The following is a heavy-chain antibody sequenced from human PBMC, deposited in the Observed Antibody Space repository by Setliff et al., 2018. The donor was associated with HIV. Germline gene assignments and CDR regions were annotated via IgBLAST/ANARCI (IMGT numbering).Heavy chain of an antibody. J-gene: IGHJ1*01. CDR1: GFTFSKYA. CDR2: IRSQAFGATT. CDR3: TRHNTGWYPEYFQH. Sequence: GGSLRLSCAASGFTFSKYAMNWVRQAPGKGLEWVGFIRSQAFGATTEYAASVKGRFTISRDDSKSIAYLQMNSLKTEDTAVYFCTRHNTGWYPEYFQHWGQGTLVTVSS. D-gene: IGHD2-15*01. V-gene: IGHV3-49*04.